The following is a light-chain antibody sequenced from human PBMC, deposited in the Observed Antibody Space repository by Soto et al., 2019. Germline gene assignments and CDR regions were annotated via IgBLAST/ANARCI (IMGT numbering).Light chain of an antibody. V-gene: IGKV3-20*01. Sequence: EIVLTQSPGTLSLSPGERATLSCRASQSVSSDYVAWYQQKPGQSPRLLIYGASSRAADIPDRFSGSGSGTDFTLTVSRLEPEDFGVYDCQQYGGSAITFGPGTKVDIK. CDR2: GAS. CDR3: QQYGGSAIT. J-gene: IGKJ3*01. CDR1: QSVSSDY.